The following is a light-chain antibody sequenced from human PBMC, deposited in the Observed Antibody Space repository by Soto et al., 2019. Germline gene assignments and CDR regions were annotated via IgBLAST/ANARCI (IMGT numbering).Light chain of an antibody. CDR3: GTWDNSLSLPYV. CDR1: SSNIGNNY. CDR2: ENS. Sequence: QSALTQPPSVSAAPGQKVTISCSGSSSNIGNNYVSWYQQLPGTASKLLIFENSKRPSGIPDRFSASKSGTSATLAITGLQAGDAADYYCGTWDNSLSLPYVFGTGTKVTVL. V-gene: IGLV1-51*02. J-gene: IGLJ1*01.